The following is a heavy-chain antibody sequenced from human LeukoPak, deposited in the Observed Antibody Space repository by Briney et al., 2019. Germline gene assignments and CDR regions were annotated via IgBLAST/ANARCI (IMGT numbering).Heavy chain of an antibody. Sequence: GGSLRLSCAVSGFIFSSNTMNWVRQAPGKGLEWVSSISSSSSYIYYADSVKGRFTISRDNAKNSLYLQLNSLRADDTAIYYCARDYYGSSRHAFDIWGQGTMVTVST. CDR3: ARDYYGSSRHAFDI. D-gene: IGHD6-13*01. V-gene: IGHV3-21*06. CDR1: GFIFSSNT. CDR2: ISSSSSYI. J-gene: IGHJ3*02.